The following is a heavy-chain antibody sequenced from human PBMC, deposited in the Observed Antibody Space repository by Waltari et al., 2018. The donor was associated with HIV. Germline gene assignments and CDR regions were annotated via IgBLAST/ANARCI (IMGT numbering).Heavy chain of an antibody. V-gene: IGHV3-33*01. Sequence: QVQLVESGGGVVQPGRSLRLSCAASGFTFSSDGMHWVRQAPGKGLEWVAVIWYDGSNKYYADSVRGRCTISRDNSKNTLYLQMNSLRAEDTAVYYCARQRIRFLYDFDYWGQGTLATVSS. D-gene: IGHD3-3*01. CDR2: IWYDGSNK. CDR1: GFTFSSDG. J-gene: IGHJ4*02. CDR3: ARQRIRFLYDFDY.